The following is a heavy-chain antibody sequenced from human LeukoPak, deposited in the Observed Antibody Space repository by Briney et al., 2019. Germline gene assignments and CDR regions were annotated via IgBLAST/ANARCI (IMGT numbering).Heavy chain of an antibody. V-gene: IGHV1-2*02. Sequence: ASVKVSCKASGYTFTGYYMHWVRQAPGQGLEWMGWINPNSGGTNYAQKFQGRVTMTRDTSISTAYMELSRLRSDDTAVYYCALAQYCSGGSCPYYYYYYMDVWGKGTTVTVSS. J-gene: IGHJ6*03. CDR1: GYTFTGYY. D-gene: IGHD2-15*01. CDR2: INPNSGGT. CDR3: ALAQYCSGGSCPYYYYYYMDV.